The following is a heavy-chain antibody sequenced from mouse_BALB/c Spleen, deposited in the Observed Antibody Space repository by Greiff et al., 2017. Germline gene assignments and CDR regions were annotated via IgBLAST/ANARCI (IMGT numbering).Heavy chain of an antibody. CDR2: IWTGGGT. J-gene: IGHJ4*01. CDR3: VRDYRYDGGYAMDY. CDR1: GFSLTSYD. D-gene: IGHD2-14*01. V-gene: IGHV2-9-2*01. Sequence: QVQLQQSGPGLVAPSQSLSITCTVSGFSLTSYDISWIRQPPGKGLEWLGVIWTGGGTNYNSAFMSRLSISKDNSKSQVFLKMNSLQTDDTAIYYCVRDYRYDGGYAMDYWGQGTSVTVSS.